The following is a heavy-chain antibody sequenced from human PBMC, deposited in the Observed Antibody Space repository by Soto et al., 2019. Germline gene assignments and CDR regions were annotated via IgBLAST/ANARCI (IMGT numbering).Heavy chain of an antibody. D-gene: IGHD3-10*01. CDR3: ARNRYYDSGSYTY. Sequence: QVQLQQWGAGLLKPSETLSLTCAVYGGSFSGYYWSWIRQSPGKGLEWIGKINHSGSTNYNPSLKSRVXXSXDXXKNQFSLKLSSVTAADTAVYYCARNRYYDSGSYTYWGQGTLVTVSS. CDR2: INHSGST. V-gene: IGHV4-34*01. CDR1: GGSFSGYY. J-gene: IGHJ4*02.